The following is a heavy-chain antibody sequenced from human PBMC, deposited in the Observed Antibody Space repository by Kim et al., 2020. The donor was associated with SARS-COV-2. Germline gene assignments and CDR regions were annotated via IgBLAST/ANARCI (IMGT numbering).Heavy chain of an antibody. CDR3: VKDVDGDNYDLFDN. V-gene: IGHV3-23*01. J-gene: IGHJ4*02. D-gene: IGHD5-18*01. Sequence: GGSLRLSCAASGFTFSDFAMSWVRRAPGKGLEWVSGISDGAGRTYYADSAKDRFTISRDNSKNIVYLQISSLRGEDTAIYYCVKDVDGDNYDLFDNWGQGTLVTVSS. CDR1: GFTFSDFA. CDR2: ISDGAGRT.